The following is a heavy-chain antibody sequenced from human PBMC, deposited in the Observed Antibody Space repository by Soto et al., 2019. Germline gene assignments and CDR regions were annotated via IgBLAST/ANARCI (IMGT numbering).Heavy chain of an antibody. V-gene: IGHV3-30*03. D-gene: IGHD5-18*01. CDR3: ARAGTAMVNPFDY. CDR1: GFTFSSYG. Sequence: PGGSLRLSCAASGFTFSSYGMHWVRQAPGKGLEWVAVISYDGSNKYYADSVKGRFTISRDNSKNTLYLQMNSLRAEDTAVYYCARAGTAMVNPFDYWGQGTLVTVSS. CDR2: ISYDGSNK. J-gene: IGHJ4*02.